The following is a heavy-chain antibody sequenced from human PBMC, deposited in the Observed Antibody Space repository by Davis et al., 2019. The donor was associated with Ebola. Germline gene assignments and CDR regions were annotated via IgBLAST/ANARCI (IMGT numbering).Heavy chain of an antibody. Sequence: GESLKISCAASGFTFSGSAMHWVRQASGKGLEWVGRIRSKANSYATAYAASVKGRFTISRDDSKNTAHLQMNSLKTEDTAVYYCTRYYSSGWYGGFDYWGQGTLVTVSS. CDR3: TRYYSSGWYGGFDY. J-gene: IGHJ4*02. V-gene: IGHV3-73*01. D-gene: IGHD6-19*01. CDR2: IRSKANSYAT. CDR1: GFTFSGSA.